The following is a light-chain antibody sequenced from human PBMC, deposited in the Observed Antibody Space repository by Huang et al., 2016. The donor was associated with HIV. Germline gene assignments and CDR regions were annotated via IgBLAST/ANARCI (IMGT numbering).Light chain of an antibody. J-gene: IGKJ1*01. CDR2: GAS. CDR3: QHYNNWPPWT. Sequence: IVMTQSPVTLSVSPGERATLSCRASAGVGNKVAWYQQRPGQTPRLLIHGASTRHAGVPAKFSGRGSGTEFTRTITNLQPEDSAVYYCQHYNNWPPWTFGPGTQVEI. CDR1: AGVGNK. V-gene: IGKV3D-15*01.